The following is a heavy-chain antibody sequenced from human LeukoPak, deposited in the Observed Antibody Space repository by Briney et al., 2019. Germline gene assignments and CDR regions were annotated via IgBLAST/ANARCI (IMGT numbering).Heavy chain of an antibody. CDR1: GGSISSSSYY. J-gene: IGHJ4*02. CDR2: IYYSGST. D-gene: IGHD1-1*01. CDR3: ARDLGSWNDY. V-gene: IGHV4-39*07. Sequence: SQTLSLTCTVSGGSISSSSYYWGWIRQPPGKGLEWIGSIYYSGSTYYNPSLKSRVTISVDTSKNQFSLKLSSVTAADTAVYYCARDLGSWNDYWGQGTLVTVSS.